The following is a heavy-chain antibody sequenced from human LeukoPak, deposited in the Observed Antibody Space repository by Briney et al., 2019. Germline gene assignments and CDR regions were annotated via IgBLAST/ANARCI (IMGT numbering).Heavy chain of an antibody. CDR2: IIGGSGDT. V-gene: IGHV3-23*01. J-gene: IGHJ4*02. Sequence: GGSLRLSCAASGITFSNFAMSWVRQAPGKGLEWVSLIIGGSGDTFYADSVKGRFTISRDNSKNRLYLQMNSLRAEDTALYYCAKGAYDYIEMGYFDSWGQGTLVTVSS. CDR3: AKGAYDYIEMGYFDS. D-gene: IGHD5-12*01. CDR1: GITFSNFA.